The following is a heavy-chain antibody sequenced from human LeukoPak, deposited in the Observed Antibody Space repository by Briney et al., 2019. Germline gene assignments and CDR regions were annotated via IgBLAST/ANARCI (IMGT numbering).Heavy chain of an antibody. CDR3: ARVVVVPAAKSRYYYYYGMDV. D-gene: IGHD2-2*01. J-gene: IGHJ6*02. CDR2: INHSGSA. Sequence: SETLSLTCAVYGGSFSGYYWSWIRQPPGKGLEWIGEINHSGSANYNPSLKSRVTISVDTSKNQFSLKLSSVTAADTAVYYCARVVVVPAAKSRYYYYYGMDVWGQGTTVTVSS. CDR1: GGSFSGYY. V-gene: IGHV4-34*01.